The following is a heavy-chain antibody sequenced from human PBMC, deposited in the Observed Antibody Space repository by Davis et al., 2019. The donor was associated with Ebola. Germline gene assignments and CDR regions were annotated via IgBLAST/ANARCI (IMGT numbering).Heavy chain of an antibody. CDR2: IRSKAYGGTT. J-gene: IGHJ4*02. CDR1: GFTFGDYA. D-gene: IGHD6-13*01. V-gene: IGHV3-49*03. Sequence: GESLKISCTASGFTFGDYAMSWFHQAPGKGLEWVGFIRSKAYGGTTEYAASVKGRFTISRDDSKSIAYLQMNSLKTEDTAVYYCTSSSWPSDYWGQRTLVTVSS. CDR3: TSSSWPSDY.